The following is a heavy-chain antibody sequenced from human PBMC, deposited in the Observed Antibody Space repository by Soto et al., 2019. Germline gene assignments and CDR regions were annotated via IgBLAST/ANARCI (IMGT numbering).Heavy chain of an antibody. CDR2: INHSGST. Sequence: PSETLSLTCAVYGGSFSCYYWSWIRQPPGKGLEWIGEINHSGSTNYNPSLKSRVTISVDTSKNLFSLKLSSVTAADTAVYYCARGDXYDSSGYYYGLSLGFDYWGQGTLVTVSS. J-gene: IGHJ4*02. CDR3: ARGDXYDSSGYYYGLSLGFDY. D-gene: IGHD3-22*01. CDR1: GGSFSCYY. V-gene: IGHV4-34*01.